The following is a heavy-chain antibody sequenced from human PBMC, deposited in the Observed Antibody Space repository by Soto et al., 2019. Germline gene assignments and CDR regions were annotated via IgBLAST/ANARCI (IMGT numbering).Heavy chain of an antibody. CDR2: ISAYNGNT. V-gene: IGHV1-18*01. CDR1: GYTFTSYG. CDR3: ARRGQLWFGELSSAFDI. J-gene: IGHJ3*02. Sequence: GASVKVSCKASGYTFTSYGISWVRHAPGQGLEWMGWISAYNGNTNYAQKLQGRVTMTTDTSTSTAYMELRSLRSDDTAVYYCARRGQLWFGELSSAFDIWGQGTMVTVSS. D-gene: IGHD3-10*01.